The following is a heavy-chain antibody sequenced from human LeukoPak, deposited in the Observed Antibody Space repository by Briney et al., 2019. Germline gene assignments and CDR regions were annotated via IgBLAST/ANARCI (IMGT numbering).Heavy chain of an antibody. Sequence: GGSLRLSCAASGFTVSSNYMSWVRQAPGKGLEWVSVIYSGGSTYYADSVKGRFTISRDNSKNTLYLQMNSLRAEDTAVYYCARELWYYYDSSGDAFDIWGQGTMVTVSS. CDR1: GFTVSSNY. D-gene: IGHD3-22*01. CDR2: IYSGGST. V-gene: IGHV3-53*01. J-gene: IGHJ3*02. CDR3: ARELWYYYDSSGDAFDI.